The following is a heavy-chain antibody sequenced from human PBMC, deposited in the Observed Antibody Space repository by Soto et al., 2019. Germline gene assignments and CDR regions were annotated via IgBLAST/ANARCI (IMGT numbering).Heavy chain of an antibody. Sequence: PGGSLRLSCAASGFTFSSYSMNWVRQAPGKGLEWVSSISSSSSYIYYADSVKGRFTISRDNAKNSLYLQMNSLRAEDTAVYYCARYYYDSSGYHTFTNWFDPWGQGTLVTVSS. CDR1: GFTFSSYS. D-gene: IGHD3-22*01. J-gene: IGHJ5*02. CDR3: ARYYYDSSGYHTFTNWFDP. CDR2: ISSSSSYI. V-gene: IGHV3-21*01.